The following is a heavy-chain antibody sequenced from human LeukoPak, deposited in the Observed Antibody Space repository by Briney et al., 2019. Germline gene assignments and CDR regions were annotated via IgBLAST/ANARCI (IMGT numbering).Heavy chain of an antibody. J-gene: IGHJ4*02. D-gene: IGHD3-22*01. V-gene: IGHV3-23*01. CDR1: GVILSKYG. CDR3: AKRGVVIRVILGGFHREAYYFDS. CDR2: NSYSGGKT. Sequence: GGSLRLPCAVCGVILSKYGKSCARLARGKGLEEGAGNSYSGGKTNYADSVKGRLNISRDNPKNTLYLQMNSLRAEDTAVYFCAKRGVVIRVILGGFHREAYYFDSWGQGALVTVSS.